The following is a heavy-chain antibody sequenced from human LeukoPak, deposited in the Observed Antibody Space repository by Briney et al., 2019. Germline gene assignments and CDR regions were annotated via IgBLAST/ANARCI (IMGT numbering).Heavy chain of an antibody. CDR1: GFPFISST. CDR3: AKATGYLL. CDR2: ISNSDDST. J-gene: IGHJ4*02. V-gene: IGHV3-23*01. D-gene: IGHD1-14*01. Sequence: QTGGSLRLSCAASGFPFISSTMHWVRQAPGKGLEWVSTISNSDDSTYYADSVKGRFTISRDNSENTLFLRMNSLRAEDTAVYYCAKATGYLLWGQGTLVIVSS.